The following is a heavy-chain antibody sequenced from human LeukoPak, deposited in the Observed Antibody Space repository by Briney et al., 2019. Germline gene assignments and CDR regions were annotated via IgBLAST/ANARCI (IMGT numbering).Heavy chain of an antibody. J-gene: IGHJ5*02. Sequence: WLRQAPGKGLEWIGSIYDSGGTYYNPSLKSRVTISVDTSKNQFSLKLNSVTAADTAVYYCARHYGPWGQGTLVTVSS. V-gene: IGHV4-39*01. CDR2: IYDSGGT. CDR3: ARHYGP. D-gene: IGHD3-10*01.